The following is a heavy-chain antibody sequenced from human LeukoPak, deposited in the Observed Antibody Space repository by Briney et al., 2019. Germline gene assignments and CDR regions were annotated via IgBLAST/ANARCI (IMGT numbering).Heavy chain of an antibody. CDR1: GFTFSNAW. CDR2: IKSKTDGGTT. Sequence: GGSLRLSCAASGFTFSNAWMSWVRQAPGKGLEWVGRIKSKTDGGTTDYAAPVKGRFSISRDDSKNTLYLQMNSLKTEDTAVYYCTTVSSWELLGDFDYWGQGTLVTVSS. V-gene: IGHV3-15*01. CDR3: TTVSSWELLGDFDY. D-gene: IGHD1-26*01. J-gene: IGHJ4*02.